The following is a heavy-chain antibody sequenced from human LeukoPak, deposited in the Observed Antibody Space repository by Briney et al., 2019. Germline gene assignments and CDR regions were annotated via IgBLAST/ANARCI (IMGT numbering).Heavy chain of an antibody. CDR1: GGTFSSYA. D-gene: IGHD5-18*01. CDR3: ARDAREGYSYGGTFDY. J-gene: IGHJ4*02. CDR2: IIPIFGTA. V-gene: IGHV1-69*13. Sequence: SVKVSCKASGGTFSSYAISWVRQAPGQGLEWMGGIIPIFGTANYAQKFQGRVTITADESTSTAYMELSSLRSEDTAVYYCARDAREGYSYGGTFDYWGQGTLVTVSS.